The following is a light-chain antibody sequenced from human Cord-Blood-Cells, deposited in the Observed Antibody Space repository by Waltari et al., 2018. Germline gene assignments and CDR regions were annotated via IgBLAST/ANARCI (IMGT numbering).Light chain of an antibody. J-gene: IGLJ1*01. CDR1: KLRDKY. Sequence: SYELTQPPSVSVSPGQTATITCSGAKLRDKYACWYQQKPGQSPLLVIYQDSKRPSGIPERFSGSNSGNTATLTISGTQAMDEADYYCQAWDSSTAVFGTGTKVTVL. CDR3: QAWDSSTAV. V-gene: IGLV3-1*01. CDR2: QDS.